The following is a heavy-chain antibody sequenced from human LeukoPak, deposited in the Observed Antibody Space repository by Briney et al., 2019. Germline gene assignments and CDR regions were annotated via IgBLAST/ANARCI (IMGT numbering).Heavy chain of an antibody. Sequence: AAVTVSCKASGYTFTSDAMNWVRQAPGQGGGWMGWINTNTGNPTYAQGLRGGVVFSFDTSVSTAYLQISSLEADDTAVYYCARGSVYSGWFRADFDYWGQGTLVTVSS. J-gene: IGHJ4*02. CDR1: GYTFTSDA. V-gene: IGHV7-4-1*02. CDR2: INTNTGNP. CDR3: ARGSVYSGWFRADFDY. D-gene: IGHD6-19*01.